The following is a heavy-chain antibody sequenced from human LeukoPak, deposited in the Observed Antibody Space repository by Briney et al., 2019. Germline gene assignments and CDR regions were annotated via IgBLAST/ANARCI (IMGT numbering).Heavy chain of an antibody. V-gene: IGHV3-53*01. CDR2: IYSSGST. CDR3: ARRQDDSPLGY. D-gene: IGHD3-9*01. Sequence: GGSLRLSCAASGFSVSTNYMSWVRQAPGKGLEWVSVIYSSGSTGYADSVKGRFTISRDTSENTVYLQMNSLRADDTAVYYCARRQDDSPLGYWGQGTLVTVSS. CDR1: GFSVSTNY. J-gene: IGHJ4*02.